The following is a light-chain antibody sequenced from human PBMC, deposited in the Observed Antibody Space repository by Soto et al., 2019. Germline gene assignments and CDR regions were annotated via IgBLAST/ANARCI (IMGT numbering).Light chain of an antibody. J-gene: IGKJ2*01. CDR3: QQYNDWPPVYT. V-gene: IGKV3-15*01. CDR2: GAS. CDR1: QNVRTN. Sequence: EIVMTQSPATLSVSPGERATLSCWASQNVRTNLAWYQQKPGQAPRRLIYGASTRATGVPARFSGSGSGTEFTLPISSLQSEDFAIYFCQQYNDWPPVYTFGQGTKLEIK.